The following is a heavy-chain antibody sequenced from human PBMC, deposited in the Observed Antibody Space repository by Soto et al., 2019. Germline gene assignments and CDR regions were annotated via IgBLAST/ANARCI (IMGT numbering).Heavy chain of an antibody. CDR1: GYSFTSYW. CDR2: IYPGDSDT. J-gene: IGHJ4*02. CDR3: AKSSRYSIYYFDY. D-gene: IGHD2-15*01. V-gene: IGHV5-51*01. Sequence: PGESLKISCKGSGYSFTSYWIGWVRQMPGKGLEWMGIIYPGDSDTRYSPSFQGQVTISADKSISTAYLQWSSLKASDTAMYYCAKSSRYSIYYFDYWGQGTLVTVSS.